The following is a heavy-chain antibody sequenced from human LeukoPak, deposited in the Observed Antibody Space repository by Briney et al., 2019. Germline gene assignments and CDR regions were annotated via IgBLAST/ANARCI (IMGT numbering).Heavy chain of an antibody. CDR3: GRWDGDP. V-gene: IGHV4-4*07. Sequence: SETLSLTCTVSGGSISNYYWTWIRQPAGKGLEWIGRIFNSGSTNYNPSLKSRVTMSVDTSKNQFSLKLNSVTAADTAVYYCGRWDGDPWGQGTLVTVSS. J-gene: IGHJ5*02. D-gene: IGHD1-26*01. CDR2: IFNSGST. CDR1: GGSISNYY.